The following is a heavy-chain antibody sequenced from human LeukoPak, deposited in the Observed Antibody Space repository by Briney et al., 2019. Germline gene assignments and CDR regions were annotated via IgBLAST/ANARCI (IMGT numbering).Heavy chain of an antibody. CDR1: GYSISSGYY. J-gene: IGHJ5*02. D-gene: IGHD2-2*01. CDR2: IYHSGST. V-gene: IGHV4-38-2*02. CDR3: AVLGDIVVVPAAGKVFDP. Sequence: PSETLSLTCTVSGYSISSGYYWGWIRPPPGKGLEWIGSIYHSGSTYYNPSLKSRVTISVDTSKNQFSLKLSSVTAADTAVYYCAVLGDIVVVPAAGKVFDPWGQGTLVTVSS.